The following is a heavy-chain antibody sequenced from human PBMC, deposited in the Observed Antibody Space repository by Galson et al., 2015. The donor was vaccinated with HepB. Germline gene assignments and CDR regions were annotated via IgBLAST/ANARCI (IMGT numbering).Heavy chain of an antibody. V-gene: IGHV2-5*02. J-gene: IGHJ4*02. CDR3: AHRIDDSSGERFNY. CDR1: GFSLSTSGVG. CDR2: IYWDDDK. Sequence: PALVKPTQTLTLTCTFSGFSLSTSGVGAGWIRQPPGKALEWLALIYWDDDKRYSPSLNSRLNITRDTSKNQVALTMTNVDPVDTATYYWAHRIDDSSGERFNYWGQGTLVTVSS. D-gene: IGHD3-22*01.